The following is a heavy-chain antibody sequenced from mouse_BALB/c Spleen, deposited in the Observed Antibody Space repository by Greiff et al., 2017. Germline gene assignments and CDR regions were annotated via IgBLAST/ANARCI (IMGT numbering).Heavy chain of an antibody. D-gene: IGHD2-1*01. CDR3: AYGNYEGGAMDY. CDR1: GFTFKDYY. J-gene: IGHJ4*01. V-gene: IGHV14-3*02. CDR2: IDPANGNT. Sequence: EVQLQQSGAELVKPGASVKLSCTASGFTFKDYYMHWVKQRPEQGLEWIGRIDPANGNTKYDPKFQGQATITADTSSNTAYLQLSSLTSEDTAVYYCAYGNYEGGAMDYWGQGTSVTVSS.